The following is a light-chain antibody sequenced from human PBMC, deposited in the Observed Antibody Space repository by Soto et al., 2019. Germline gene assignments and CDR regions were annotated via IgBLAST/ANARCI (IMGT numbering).Light chain of an antibody. V-gene: IGLV2-8*01. CDR3: SSYAGSNNLV. Sequence: QSVLTQPPSASGSPGQSVTISCTGTSSDVGGYNYVSWYQQHPGKAPKLMIYEVSKRHSGVPDRFSGSKSANTASLTVSGRQAEDEADYYCSSYAGSNNLVFGGGTKGTVL. CDR2: EVS. J-gene: IGLJ2*01. CDR1: SSDVGGYNY.